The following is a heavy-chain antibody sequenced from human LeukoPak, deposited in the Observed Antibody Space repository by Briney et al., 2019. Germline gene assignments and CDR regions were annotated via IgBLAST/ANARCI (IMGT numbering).Heavy chain of an antibody. J-gene: IGHJ5*02. Sequence: PSETLSLTCVVSGYSISSGYYWGWIRQPPGKGLEWIGNIYHSGSTYYNPSLKSRVTISVGTSKNQFSLKLSSVTAADTAVYYCARVKGYYGSGRPSSSWFDPWGQGTLVTVSS. CDR3: ARVKGYYGSGRPSSSWFDP. V-gene: IGHV4-38-2*01. CDR1: GYSISSGYY. D-gene: IGHD3-10*01. CDR2: IYHSGST.